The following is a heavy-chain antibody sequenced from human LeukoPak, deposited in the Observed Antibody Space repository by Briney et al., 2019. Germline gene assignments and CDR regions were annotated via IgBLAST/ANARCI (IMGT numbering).Heavy chain of an antibody. J-gene: IGHJ4*02. CDR2: MSGSAGST. V-gene: IGHV3-23*01. CDR1: GFTFSTYG. D-gene: IGHD4-17*01. Sequence: GGSLRLSCAASGFTFSTYGMSWVRQAPGKGLEWVSAMSGSAGSTYYAYAVKGRFTISRDNSKNTLYLQMNSLRAEDTAVYYCAKEGNGDYYFDYWGQGTLVTVSS. CDR3: AKEGNGDYYFDY.